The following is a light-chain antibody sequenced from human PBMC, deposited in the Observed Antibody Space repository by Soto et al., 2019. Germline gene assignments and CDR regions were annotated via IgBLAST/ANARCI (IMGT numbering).Light chain of an antibody. CDR2: ANT. CDR1: SSNIGATYD. V-gene: IGLV1-40*01. J-gene: IGLJ1*01. Sequence: QSVLTQPPAVSWAPGQRVTISRTGSSSNIGATYDVHWYQQHPGTAPKLLIYANTNRPSGVPDRFSGSKSGTSASLAITGLQAEDEADYYCQSYDSSMSGYVFGTGTTVTVL. CDR3: QSYDSSMSGYV.